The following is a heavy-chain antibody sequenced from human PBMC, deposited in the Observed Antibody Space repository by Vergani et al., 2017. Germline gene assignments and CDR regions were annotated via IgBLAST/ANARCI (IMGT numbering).Heavy chain of an antibody. Sequence: QVQLVQSGAEVKKPGSSVKVSCKASGGTFSSYAISWVRQAPGQGLEWMGGIIPIFGIANYAQKFQGRVTITADKSTSIAYMELSSLRSEDTAVYYCARSEASLGELSSFDYWGQGTLVTVSS. CDR1: GGTFSSYA. V-gene: IGHV1-69*17. CDR2: IIPIFGIA. CDR3: ARSEASLGELSSFDY. J-gene: IGHJ4*02. D-gene: IGHD3-16*02.